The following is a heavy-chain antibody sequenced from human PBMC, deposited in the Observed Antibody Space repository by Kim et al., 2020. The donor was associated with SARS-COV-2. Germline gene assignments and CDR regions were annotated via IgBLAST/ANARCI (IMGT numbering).Heavy chain of an antibody. V-gene: IGHV4-34*01. CDR3: ARGRGVRGEDYYYGMDV. CDR2: INHSGST. D-gene: IGHD3-10*01. J-gene: IGHJ6*02. CDR1: GGSFSGYY. Sequence: SETLSLTCAVYGGSFSGYYWSWIRQPPGKGLEWIGEINHSGSTNYNPSLKSRVTISVDTSKNQFSLKLSSVTAADTAVYYCARGRGVRGEDYYYGMDVWGQGTTVTVSS.